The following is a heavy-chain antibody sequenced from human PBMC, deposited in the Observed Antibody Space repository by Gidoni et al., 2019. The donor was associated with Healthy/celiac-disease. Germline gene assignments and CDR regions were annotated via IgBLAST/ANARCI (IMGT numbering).Heavy chain of an antibody. D-gene: IGHD2-15*01. CDR1: GFTFSSYG. Sequence: SCAASGFTFSSYGMHWVRQAPGKGLEWVAVIWYDGSNKYYADSVKGRFTISRDNSKNTLYLQMNSLRAEDTAVYYCARGEGEHCSGGSCYYYYGMDVWGQGTTVTVSS. CDR2: IWYDGSNK. J-gene: IGHJ6*02. V-gene: IGHV3-33*01. CDR3: ARGEGEHCSGGSCYYYYGMDV.